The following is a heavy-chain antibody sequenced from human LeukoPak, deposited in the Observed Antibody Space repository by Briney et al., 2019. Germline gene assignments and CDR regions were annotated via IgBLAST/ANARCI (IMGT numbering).Heavy chain of an antibody. V-gene: IGHV3-7*01. J-gene: IGHJ4*02. D-gene: IGHD3-3*01. Sequence: GGSLRLSCAASGFTFSSYWMSWVRQAPGKGLEWLVNINQYGSESYSVDSVKGRFTISRDNTKNSLYLQMSSLRAEDAAVYYCATYDFWGGFGLGNWGQGTLVTVSS. CDR2: INQYGSES. CDR1: GFTFSSYW. CDR3: ATYDFWGGFGLGN.